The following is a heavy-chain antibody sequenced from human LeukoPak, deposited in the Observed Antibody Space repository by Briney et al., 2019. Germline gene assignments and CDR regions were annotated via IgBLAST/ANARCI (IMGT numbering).Heavy chain of an antibody. Sequence: PSETLSLTCAVSGGSFSSYYWSWIRQPPGKGLEWIGEINHSGSTNYNPSLKSRVTISIDTSKNQFSLNLSSVTAADTAVYYCARGLGGSSWYPLRYFDYWGQGTLVTVSS. J-gene: IGHJ4*02. CDR1: GGSFSSYY. V-gene: IGHV4-34*01. CDR3: ARGLGGSSWYPLRYFDY. CDR2: INHSGST. D-gene: IGHD6-13*01.